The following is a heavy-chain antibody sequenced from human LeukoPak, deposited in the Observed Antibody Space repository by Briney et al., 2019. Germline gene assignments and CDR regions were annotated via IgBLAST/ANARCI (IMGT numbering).Heavy chain of an antibody. Sequence: ASVKVSCKVSGYTLTELSMHWVRQAPGKGLEWMGGFDPEDGETIYAQKFQGRVTMTEDTSTDTAYMELSSLRSEDTAVYYCARTGLEEPWFDPWGQGTLVTVSS. CDR3: ARTGLEEPWFDP. V-gene: IGHV1-24*01. D-gene: IGHD1-14*01. J-gene: IGHJ5*02. CDR2: FDPEDGET. CDR1: GYTLTELS.